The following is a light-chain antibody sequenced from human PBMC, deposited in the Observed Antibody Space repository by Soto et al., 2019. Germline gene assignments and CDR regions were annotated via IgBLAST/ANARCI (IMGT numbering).Light chain of an antibody. V-gene: IGKV3-15*01. CDR1: QNVGNN. Sequence: EIVLTQSPATLSVSPGDRATLSCRASQNVGNNLAWYQQKPGQAPRLLILGASTRATGIPARFSGSGSGTEFTLTISILQDEDSAVYYCQQFDYWPRTFGQGTRVEIK. CDR3: QQFDYWPRT. CDR2: GAS. J-gene: IGKJ1*01.